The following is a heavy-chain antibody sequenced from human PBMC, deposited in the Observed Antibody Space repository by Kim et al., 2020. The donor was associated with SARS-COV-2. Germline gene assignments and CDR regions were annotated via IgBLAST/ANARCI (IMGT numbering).Heavy chain of an antibody. D-gene: IGHD4-4*01. J-gene: IGHJ4*02. Sequence: GGSLRLSCAASGFTFSSYSMNWVRQAPGKGLEWVSYISSSSSTIYYADPVKGRSTISRDNATNSLYLQMNSLSAEDTAVYYCERGNPHFDYWGQGTLV. CDR1: GFTFSSYS. CDR3: ERGNPHFDY. CDR2: ISSSSSTI. V-gene: IGHV3-48*01.